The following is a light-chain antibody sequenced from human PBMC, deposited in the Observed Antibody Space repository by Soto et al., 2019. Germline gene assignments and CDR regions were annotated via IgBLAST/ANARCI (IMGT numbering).Light chain of an antibody. V-gene: IGKV1-8*01. CDR3: QQYYRYPQT. J-gene: IGKJ1*01. CDR2: AAS. Sequence: AIRMTQSPSSLSASTGDRVTITCRASQGISSYLAWYQQKPGKAPKLLIYAASTLQSGGPSRFSGSGSGTDFTLTISCLQSEDFATYYCQQYYRYPQTFGQGTKVEIK. CDR1: QGISSY.